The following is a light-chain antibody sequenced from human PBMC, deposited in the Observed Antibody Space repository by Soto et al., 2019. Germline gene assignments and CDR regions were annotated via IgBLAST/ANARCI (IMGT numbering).Light chain of an antibody. CDR2: EGT. CDR3: CSYADTSTYV. Sequence: QSALTQPASMSGSPGQSITISCTGTSSDVGRYHRVSWYQQVTGKAPKLMIYEGTERPSGVSHRFSGSESGNTASLTLSGLQAEDEAEYYCCSYADTSTYVFGSGTKLTVL. CDR1: SSDVGRYHR. J-gene: IGLJ1*01. V-gene: IGLV2-23*01.